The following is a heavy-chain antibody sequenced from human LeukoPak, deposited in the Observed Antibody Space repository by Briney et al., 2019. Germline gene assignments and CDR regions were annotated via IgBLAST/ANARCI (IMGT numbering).Heavy chain of an antibody. CDR3: ATGLPWGFGELYTHLPYYFDY. Sequence: GGSLRLSCAASGFTFSSYGMHWVRQAPGKGLEWVAVISYDGSNKYYADSVKGRFTISRDNSKNTLYLQMNSLRAEDTAVYYCATGLPWGFGELYTHLPYYFDYWGQGTLVTVSS. CDR2: ISYDGSNK. J-gene: IGHJ4*02. D-gene: IGHD3-10*01. CDR1: GFTFSSYG. V-gene: IGHV3-30*03.